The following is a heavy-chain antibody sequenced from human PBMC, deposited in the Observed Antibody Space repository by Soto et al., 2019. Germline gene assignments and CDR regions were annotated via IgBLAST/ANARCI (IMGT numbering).Heavy chain of an antibody. J-gene: IGHJ4*02. CDR1: GGSISSYY. CDR2: IYYSGST. D-gene: IGHD5-18*01. CDR3: ATYLYSYGPRFAY. Sequence: PSETLSLTCTVSGGSISSYYWSWIRQPPGKGLEWIGYIYYSGSTNYNPSLKSRVTISVDTSKNQLSLKLSSVTAADTAVYYCATYLYSYGPRFAYWGQGPLVTAPQ. V-gene: IGHV4-59*01.